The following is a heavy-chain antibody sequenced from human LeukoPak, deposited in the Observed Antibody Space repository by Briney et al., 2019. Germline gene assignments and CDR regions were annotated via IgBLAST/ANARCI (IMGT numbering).Heavy chain of an antibody. CDR2: ISYDGSNK. CDR1: GFTFSSYA. J-gene: IGHJ4*02. CDR3: ARDLGVYDYVWGSYRYGSPGDH. V-gene: IGHV3-30-3*01. D-gene: IGHD3-16*02. Sequence: PGGSLRLSCAASGFTFSSYAMHWVRQAPGKGLEWVAVISYDGSNKYYADSVKGRFTISRDNSKNTLYLQMNSLRAEDTAVYYCARDLGVYDYVWGSYRYGSPGDHWGQGTLVTVSS.